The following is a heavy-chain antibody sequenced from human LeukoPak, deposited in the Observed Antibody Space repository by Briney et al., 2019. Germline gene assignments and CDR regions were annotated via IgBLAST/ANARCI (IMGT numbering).Heavy chain of an antibody. J-gene: IGHJ6*04. CDR2: IYSGGST. V-gene: IGHV3-53*01. CDR3: ATNYYGSGSYLFPMDV. D-gene: IGHD3-10*01. CDR1: GFTFSSYA. Sequence: GGSLRLSCAASGFTFSSYAMHWVRQAPGKGLEWVSVIYSGGSTYYADSVKGRFTISRDNSKNTLYLQMNSLRAEDTAVYYCATNYYGSGSYLFPMDVWGKGTTVTISS.